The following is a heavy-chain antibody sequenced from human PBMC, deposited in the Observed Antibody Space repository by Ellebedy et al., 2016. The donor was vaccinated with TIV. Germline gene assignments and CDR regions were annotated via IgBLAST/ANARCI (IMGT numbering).Heavy chain of an antibody. CDR3: ARDGGAARTAPPDY. D-gene: IGHD6-6*01. CDR2: FYSGGTA. J-gene: IGHJ4*02. CDR1: GIAVNRNY. Sequence: GESLKISCAASGIAVNRNYMTWVRQAPGKGLEWVSVFYSGGTAQYADSVTDRFVISRDTSKNTVFLEMNGLRGEDTAVYYCARDGGAARTAPPDYWGQGTLVTVSS. V-gene: IGHV3-66*01.